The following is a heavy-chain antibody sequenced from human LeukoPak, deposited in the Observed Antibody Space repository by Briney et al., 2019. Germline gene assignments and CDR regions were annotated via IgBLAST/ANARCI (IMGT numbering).Heavy chain of an antibody. CDR3: ARFRGERGYSYGTRVGYFDY. CDR1: GGSISSSSYY. J-gene: IGHJ4*02. D-gene: IGHD5-18*01. Sequence: PSETLSLTCTVSGGSISSSSYYWGWIRQPPGKGLEWIGCIYYSGSTYYNPSLKSRVTISVDTSKNQFSLKLSSVTAADTAVYYYARFRGERGYSYGTRVGYFDYWGQGTLVTVSS. CDR2: IYYSGST. V-gene: IGHV4-39*07.